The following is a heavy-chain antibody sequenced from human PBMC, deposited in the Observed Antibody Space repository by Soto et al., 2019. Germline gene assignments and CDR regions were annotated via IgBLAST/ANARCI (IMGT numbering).Heavy chain of an antibody. CDR2: IWYDGCNK. D-gene: IGHD6-13*01. CDR1: GFTFSSYG. CDR3: ARDSGGLYSSSWYYFDY. J-gene: IGHJ4*02. Sequence: QVQLVESGGGVVQPGRSLRLSCAASGFTFSSYGMHWVRQAPGKGLEWVAVIWYDGCNKYYADSVKGRFTISRDNSKNPLYLQMSRLRAEDTAVYYCARDSGGLYSSSWYYFDYWGQGTLVTVSS. V-gene: IGHV3-33*01.